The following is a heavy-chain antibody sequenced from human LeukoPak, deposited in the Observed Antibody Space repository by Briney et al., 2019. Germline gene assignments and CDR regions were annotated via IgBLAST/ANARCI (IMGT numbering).Heavy chain of an antibody. CDR2: IYSGGSA. D-gene: IGHD4-17*01. Sequence: GGSLRLSCAASGFTVSSNYMSWVRQAPGKGLEWVSVIYSGGSAYYADSVKGRFTISRDNSKNTLYLQMSSLRAEDTAVYYCARESHDYGTFDYWGQGTLVTVSS. V-gene: IGHV3-53*01. J-gene: IGHJ4*02. CDR1: GFTVSSNY. CDR3: ARESHDYGTFDY.